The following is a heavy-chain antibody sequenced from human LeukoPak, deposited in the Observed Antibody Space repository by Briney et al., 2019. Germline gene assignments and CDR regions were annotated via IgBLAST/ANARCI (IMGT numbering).Heavy chain of an antibody. CDR2: ISGSGDNT. CDR1: GFTFSSYG. Sequence: GGSLRPSCATSGFTFSSYGMTWVRQAPGKGLEWVSSISGSGDNTYYADSVKGRFTFSRDNSKDTLYLQMNSLRAEDTAVYYCARGGYYGSGTYYSPTSPHWGQGTLVTVSS. CDR3: ARGGYYGSGTYYSPTSPH. V-gene: IGHV3-23*01. J-gene: IGHJ4*02. D-gene: IGHD3-10*01.